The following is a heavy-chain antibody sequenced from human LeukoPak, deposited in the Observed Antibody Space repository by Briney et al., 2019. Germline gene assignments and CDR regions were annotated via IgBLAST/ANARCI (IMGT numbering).Heavy chain of an antibody. J-gene: IGHJ4*02. CDR1: GYTFTSYD. CDR3: ARTLPGGVVDY. D-gene: IGHD1-14*01. V-gene: IGHV1-8*03. Sequence: VASVKVSCKASGYTFTSYDINWVRQATGQGLEWMGWMNPNSANTGYAQKFQGRVTITRDTSKSTAYMELSSLRSGDTAVYYCARTLPGGVVDYWGQGTLVTVFS. CDR2: MNPNSANT.